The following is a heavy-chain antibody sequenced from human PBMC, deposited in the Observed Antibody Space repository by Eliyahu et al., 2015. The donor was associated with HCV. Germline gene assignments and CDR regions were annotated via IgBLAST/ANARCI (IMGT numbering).Heavy chain of an antibody. J-gene: IGHJ5*02. CDR1: XFTFTSFP. CDR2: IVVGSGNT. CDR3: AADLPTVTTSNWFDP. Sequence: QMQLVQSGPEVKKPGTSVXVSCKASXFTFTSFPXQWVRQARGQRLEWIGWIVVGSGNTNYAQKFQERVTITRDMSTSTAYMELSSLRSEDTAVYYCAADLPTVTTSNWFDPWGQGTLVTVSS. D-gene: IGHD4-17*01. V-gene: IGHV1-58*01.